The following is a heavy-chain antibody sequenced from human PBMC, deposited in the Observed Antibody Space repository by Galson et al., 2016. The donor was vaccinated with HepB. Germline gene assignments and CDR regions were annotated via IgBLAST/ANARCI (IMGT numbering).Heavy chain of an antibody. CDR3: ARLITMVRGIPFL. CDR2: IYYSESP. V-gene: IGHV4-39*01. J-gene: IGHJ4*02. CDR1: GGSISSPNYY. Sequence: SETLSLTCTVSGGSISSPNYYWGWIRQPPGKGLEWIGTIYYSESPFYNPSLTSRVSISVDTSKNQVPLKLSSVTAADTAVYYCARLITMVRGIPFLWGQGTLVTVSS. D-gene: IGHD3-10*01.